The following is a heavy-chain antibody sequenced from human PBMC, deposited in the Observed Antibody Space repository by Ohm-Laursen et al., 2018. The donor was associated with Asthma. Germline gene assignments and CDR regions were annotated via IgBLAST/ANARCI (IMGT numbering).Heavy chain of an antibody. V-gene: IGHV3-30*18. CDR2: ISYHGYNE. J-gene: IGHJ6*02. D-gene: IGHD3-3*02. Sequence: RSLRLSCSASGFTFSSYGMHWVRQAPGKGLEWVAVISYHGYNEYYLDSVKGRFTISRDNSKNTLYLQMNSLREEDTAVYYCAKDTLLERKQNQNYYYGMDVWGQGTTVTVSS. CDR3: AKDTLLERKQNQNYYYGMDV. CDR1: GFTFSSYG.